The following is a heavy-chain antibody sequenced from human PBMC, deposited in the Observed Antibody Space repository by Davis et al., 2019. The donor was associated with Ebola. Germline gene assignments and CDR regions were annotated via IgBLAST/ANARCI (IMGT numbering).Heavy chain of an antibody. CDR3: ARDRSSWYFGAFDI. CDR1: GFTFSSYG. CDR2: IWYDGSNK. Sequence: GESLKISCAASGFTFSSYGMHWVRQAPGKGLEWVAVIWYDGSNKYYADSVKGRFTISRDNSKNTLYLQMNSLRAEDTAVYYCARDRSSWYFGAFDIWGQGTTVTVSS. J-gene: IGHJ3*02. V-gene: IGHV3-33*08. D-gene: IGHD6-13*01.